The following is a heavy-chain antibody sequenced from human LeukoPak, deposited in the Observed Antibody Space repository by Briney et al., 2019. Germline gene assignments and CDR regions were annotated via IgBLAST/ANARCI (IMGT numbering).Heavy chain of an antibody. CDR3: AELGITMIGGV. CDR2: IYSVGTT. CDR1: GFSVNYNY. Sequence: PGGSLRLSCAVSGFSVNYNYMSWVRQAPGKGLEWVSVIYSVGTTYYADSVKGRFTISGDNAKNSLYLQMNSLRAEDTAVYYCAELGITMIGGVWGKGTTVTISS. D-gene: IGHD3-10*02. V-gene: IGHV3-66*01. J-gene: IGHJ6*04.